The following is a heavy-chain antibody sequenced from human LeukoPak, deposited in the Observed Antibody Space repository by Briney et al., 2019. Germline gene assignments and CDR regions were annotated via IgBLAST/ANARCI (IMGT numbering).Heavy chain of an antibody. CDR3: TRVGYIDEGIDY. V-gene: IGHV3-74*03. CDR1: GFTLNTYW. CDR2: INGDGTSL. Sequence: GGSLRLSCAASGFTLNTYWMNWVRQAPGKGLVWVSRINGDGTSLTYADSVKGRFTVSRDNAKNTVYLQMNSLRAEDTAIYYCTRVGYIDEGIDYWGQGTLVTVSS. J-gene: IGHJ4*02. D-gene: IGHD5-24*01.